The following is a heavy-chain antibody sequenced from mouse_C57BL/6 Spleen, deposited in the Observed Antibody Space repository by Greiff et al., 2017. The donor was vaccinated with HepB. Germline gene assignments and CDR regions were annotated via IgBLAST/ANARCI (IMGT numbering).Heavy chain of an antibody. CDR2: IYPRSGNT. CDR3: APYYGSSYKAY. V-gene: IGHV1-81*01. CDR1: GYTFTSYG. Sequence: QVQLQQSGAELARPGASVKLSCKASGYTFTSYGISWVKQRTGQGLEWIGEIYPRSGNTYYNEKFKGKATLTADKSSSTAYMELRSLTSEDSAVYFCAPYYGSSYKAYWGQGTLVTVSA. J-gene: IGHJ3*01. D-gene: IGHD1-1*01.